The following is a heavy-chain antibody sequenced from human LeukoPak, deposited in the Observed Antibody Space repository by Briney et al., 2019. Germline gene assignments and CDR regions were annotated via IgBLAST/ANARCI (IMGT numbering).Heavy chain of an antibody. Sequence: GGSLRLSCAASGFTFSTYAMNWVRQAPGKGLEWVSGISGGGEGTFYADSVKGRFTISRDISKSTLFLQMNSLRVEDTAVYYCAKATGSYPSNPFDYWGQGTLVTVSS. CDR2: ISGGGEGT. J-gene: IGHJ4*02. CDR1: GFTFSTYA. V-gene: IGHV3-23*01. D-gene: IGHD1-26*01. CDR3: AKATGSYPSNPFDY.